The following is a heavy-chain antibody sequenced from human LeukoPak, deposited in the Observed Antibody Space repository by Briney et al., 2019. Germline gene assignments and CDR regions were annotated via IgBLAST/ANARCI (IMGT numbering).Heavy chain of an antibody. CDR1: GYTFTSYG. CDR2: INPNSGGT. Sequence: GASVKVSCKASGYTFTSYGISWVRQAPGQGLEWMGWINPNSGGTNYAQKFQGRVTMTRDTSISTAYMELSRLRSDDTAVYYCAREAELRFLEWSPNWFDPWGQGTLVTVSS. D-gene: IGHD3-3*01. J-gene: IGHJ5*02. V-gene: IGHV1-2*02. CDR3: AREAELRFLEWSPNWFDP.